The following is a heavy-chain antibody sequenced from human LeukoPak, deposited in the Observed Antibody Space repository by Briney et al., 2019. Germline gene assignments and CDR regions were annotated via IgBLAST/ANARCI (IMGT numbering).Heavy chain of an antibody. J-gene: IGHJ4*02. CDR3: ARGGPAAGRFDY. CDR1: GFTFSSYW. D-gene: IGHD6-13*01. V-gene: IGHV3-74*01. Sequence: GGSLRLSCAASGFTFSSYWMHWVRQAPGKGLVWVSRINSDGSSTSYADSVKGRFTISRDNSKNTLYLQMNSLRAEHTAVYYCARGGPAAGRFDYWGQGTLVTVSS. CDR2: INSDGSST.